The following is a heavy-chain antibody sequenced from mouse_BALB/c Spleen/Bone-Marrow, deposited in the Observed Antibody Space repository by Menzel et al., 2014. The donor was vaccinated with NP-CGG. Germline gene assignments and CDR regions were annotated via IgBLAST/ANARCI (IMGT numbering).Heavy chain of an antibody. Sequence: EVQLVESGTELARPGASVKMSCKASGYTFTSYWMHWVKQRPGQGLEWIGAIYPGNSDTSYNQKFKGKAKLTAVTSTSTAYMELSSLTNEDSAVYYCARVITTGSAWFDYWGQGTLVTVSA. D-gene: IGHD2-4*01. V-gene: IGHV1-5*01. CDR1: GYTFTSYW. CDR3: ARVITTGSAWFDY. J-gene: IGHJ3*01. CDR2: IYPGNSDT.